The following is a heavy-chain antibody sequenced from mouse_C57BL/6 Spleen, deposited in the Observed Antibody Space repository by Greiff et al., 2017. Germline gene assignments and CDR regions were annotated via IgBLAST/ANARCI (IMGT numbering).Heavy chain of an antibody. CDR3: ARGELGGFDY. CDR2: IYPGDGDT. V-gene: IGHV1-80*01. J-gene: IGHJ2*01. Sequence: VQLVESGAELVKPGASVKISCKASGYAFSSYWMNWVKQRPGKGLEWIGQIYPGDGDTNYNGKFKGKATLTADKSSSTAYMQLSSLTSEDSAVYFCARGELGGFDYWGQGTTLTVSS. D-gene: IGHD4-1*01. CDR1: GYAFSSYW.